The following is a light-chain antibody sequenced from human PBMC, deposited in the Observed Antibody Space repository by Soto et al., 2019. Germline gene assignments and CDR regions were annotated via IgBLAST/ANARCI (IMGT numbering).Light chain of an antibody. CDR2: AAS. CDR3: QQANTFPIT. Sequence: DIQMTQSPSSVSASVGDRVTISCRASQGVGSWLAWYQQKPGKAPKALINAASSVQSGVPSRFSGSGSGTDFTLTISSLQPEDFATYYCQQANTFPITFGQGTRVDIK. CDR1: QGVGSW. J-gene: IGKJ5*01. V-gene: IGKV1-12*01.